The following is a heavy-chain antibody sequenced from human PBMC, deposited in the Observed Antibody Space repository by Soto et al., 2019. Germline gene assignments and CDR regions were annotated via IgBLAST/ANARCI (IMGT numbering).Heavy chain of an antibody. D-gene: IGHD2-15*01. Sequence: GGSLRLSCAASGFTFSSYGMHWVRQAPGNGLEWVAVISYDGSNKYYADSVKGRFTISRDNSKNTLYLQMNSLRAEDTAVYYCAKVTEDCSGGSCYSHPATASDSAFDIWGQGTMVTVSS. CDR3: AKVTEDCSGGSCYSHPATASDSAFDI. J-gene: IGHJ3*02. CDR2: ISYDGSNK. CDR1: GFTFSSYG. V-gene: IGHV3-30*18.